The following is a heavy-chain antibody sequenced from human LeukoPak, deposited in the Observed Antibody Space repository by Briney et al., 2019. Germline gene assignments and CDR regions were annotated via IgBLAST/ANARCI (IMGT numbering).Heavy chain of an antibody. J-gene: IGHJ3*02. D-gene: IGHD1-7*01. Sequence: SETLSLTCAVSGGSISSGGYSWSWIRQPPGKGLEWIGYIYHSGSTYYNPSLKSRVTISVDTSKNQFSLKLSSVTAADTAVYYCASLYNWNYGGDDAFDIWGQGTMVTVSS. CDR2: IYHSGST. CDR1: GGSISSGGYS. CDR3: ASLYNWNYGGDDAFDI. V-gene: IGHV4-30-2*01.